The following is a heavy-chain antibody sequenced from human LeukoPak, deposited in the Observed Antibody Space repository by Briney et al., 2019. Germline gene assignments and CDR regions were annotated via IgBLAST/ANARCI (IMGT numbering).Heavy chain of an antibody. J-gene: IGHJ5*02. D-gene: IGHD3-9*01. CDR3: AGYETYYDILTGFDP. Sequence: SETLSLTCAVYGGSFSGYYWSWIRQPPGKGLEWIGEINHSGSTNYNPSLKSRVTISVDTSKNQFSLKLSSVAAADTAVYYCAGYETYYDILTGFDPWGQGTLVTVSS. CDR2: INHSGST. V-gene: IGHV4-34*01. CDR1: GGSFSGYY.